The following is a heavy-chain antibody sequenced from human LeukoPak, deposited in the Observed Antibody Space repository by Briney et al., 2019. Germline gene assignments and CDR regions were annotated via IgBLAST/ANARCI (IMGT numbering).Heavy chain of an antibody. CDR2: VYYSGST. Sequence: SETLPPTRTVSGGSISSYFWSWIGQPPGKGLEWIGYVYYSGSTNYNPSLKSRVTISVDTSKKQFSLKLSSATAADTAVYYCARVLDLSKRGLDAFDIWGQGTMLTVSS. V-gene: IGHV4-59*01. CDR1: GGSISSYF. J-gene: IGHJ3*02. D-gene: IGHD3-16*01. CDR3: ARVLDLSKRGLDAFDI.